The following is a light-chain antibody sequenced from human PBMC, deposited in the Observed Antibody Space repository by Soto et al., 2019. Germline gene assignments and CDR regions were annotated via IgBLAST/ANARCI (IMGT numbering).Light chain of an antibody. J-gene: IGKJ5*01. CDR3: QQYGNLPPLT. CDR2: DAS. Sequence: DIHLTQSPSSLSASVGDRVTITCQANQDINNYLNWYQQKPGKAPKLLIYDASNLQTGVPSRFSGSGSGTDFTFTISSLQPEDIATYYCQQYGNLPPLTFGQGTRLEIK. V-gene: IGKV1-33*01. CDR1: QDINNY.